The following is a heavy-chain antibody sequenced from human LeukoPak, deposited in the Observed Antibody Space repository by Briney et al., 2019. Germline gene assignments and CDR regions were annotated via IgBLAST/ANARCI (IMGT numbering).Heavy chain of an antibody. D-gene: IGHD3-16*01. V-gene: IGHV3-48*03. J-gene: IGHJ4*02. Sequence: GGSLRLSCAASGFTFSSYEMNWVRQAPGKGLEWVSYISSSGSTIFYADSVKGRFTISRDNAKNSLSIQMNSLRAEDTAVYYCAGGWFGGEHFWGQGTLVTVSS. CDR1: GFTFSSYE. CDR2: ISSSGSTI. CDR3: AGGWFGGEHF.